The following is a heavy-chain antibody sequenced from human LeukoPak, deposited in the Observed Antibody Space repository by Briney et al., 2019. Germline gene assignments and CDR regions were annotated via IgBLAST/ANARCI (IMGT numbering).Heavy chain of an antibody. V-gene: IGHV1-24*01. CDR2: FDPEDGET. Sequence: AASVKVSCKASGYTFTSYGISWVRQAPGKGLEWMGGFDPEDGETIYAQKFQGRVTMTEDTSTDTAYMELSSLRSEDTAVYYCATVLRQWLVRFWDYWGQGTLVTVSS. CDR3: ATVLRQWLVRFWDY. D-gene: IGHD6-19*01. CDR1: GYTFTSYG. J-gene: IGHJ4*02.